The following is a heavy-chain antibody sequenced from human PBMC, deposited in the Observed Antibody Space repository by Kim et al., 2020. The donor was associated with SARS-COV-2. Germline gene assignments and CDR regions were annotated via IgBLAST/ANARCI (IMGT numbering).Heavy chain of an antibody. V-gene: IGHV3-48*02. J-gene: IGHJ4*02. CDR3: AREVGYSSSGTPPYFDY. CDR1: GFTFSSYS. Sequence: GGSLRLSCAASGFTFSSYSMNWVRQAPGKGLEWVSYISSSSSTIYYADSVKGRFTISRDNAKNSLYLQMNSLRDEDTAVYYCAREVGYSSSGTPPYFDYWGQGTLVTVSS. D-gene: IGHD6-13*01. CDR2: ISSSSSTI.